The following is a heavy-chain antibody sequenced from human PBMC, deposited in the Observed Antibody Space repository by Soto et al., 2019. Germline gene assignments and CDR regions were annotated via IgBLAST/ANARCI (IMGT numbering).Heavy chain of an antibody. V-gene: IGHV1-18*01. CDR2: ISAYNGNT. Sequence: SVQASCKACGYTFTSYGISWVRQAPGQGLEWMGWISAYNGNTNYAQKLQGRVTMTTDTSTSTAYMELRSLRSDDTAGYYCARWPRAPPSPDFLSVWGQGIMVT. J-gene: IGHJ6*02. CDR3: ARWPRAPPSPDFLSV. CDR1: GYTFTSYG.